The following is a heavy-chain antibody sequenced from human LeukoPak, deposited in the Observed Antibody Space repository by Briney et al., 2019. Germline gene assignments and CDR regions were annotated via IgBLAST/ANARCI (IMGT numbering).Heavy chain of an antibody. D-gene: IGHD5-18*01. CDR3: AKGAGGFSYYNWFDP. V-gene: IGHV4-59*02. CDR2: IYYSGTT. CDR1: RGSVTSYY. Sequence: SETLSLTCTVSRGSVTSYYWSWIRQPPGKGLEWIGSIYYSGTTHYNPSLESRVTISVDTSKNQFSLKLASVTAANTAIYYCAKGAGGFSYYNWFDPWGQGTLVTVSS. J-gene: IGHJ5*02.